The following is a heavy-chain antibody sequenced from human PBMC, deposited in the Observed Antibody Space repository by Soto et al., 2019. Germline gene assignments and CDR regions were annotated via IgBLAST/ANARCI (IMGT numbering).Heavy chain of an antibody. D-gene: IGHD3-10*01. CDR1: GGTFSSYA. Sequence: QVQLVQSGAEVKKPGSSVKVSCKASGGTFSSYALSWVRQTPGQGLGWMGGIIPSFGKAHYAQKVQGRVTITAVESTSTAYMELSSLRSEDTAVYYCARGSGRCPATYSQHWGQGTWSPSPQ. V-gene: IGHV1-69*01. CDR2: IIPSFGKA. CDR3: ARGSGRCPATYSQH. J-gene: IGHJ1*01.